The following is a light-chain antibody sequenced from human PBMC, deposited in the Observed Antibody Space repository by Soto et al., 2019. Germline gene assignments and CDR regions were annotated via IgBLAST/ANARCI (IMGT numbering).Light chain of an antibody. CDR1: QSISKY. V-gene: IGKV1-5*01. J-gene: IGKJ1*01. Sequence: DIQMTQSPPTLSVFVGDRVTITCRASQSISKYLGWYQQKPGKAPNLLIYDASILESGVPSRFSGSGSGTEFSLTINSLQADDFATYYCQQYKSYTSWTFGQGTKVDIK. CDR2: DAS. CDR3: QQYKSYTSWT.